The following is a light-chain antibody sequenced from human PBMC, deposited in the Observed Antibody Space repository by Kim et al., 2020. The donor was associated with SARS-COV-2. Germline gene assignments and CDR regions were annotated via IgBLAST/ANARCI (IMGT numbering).Light chain of an antibody. CDR1: PSVSSY. CDR2: EAS. Sequence: LSPGERASLACGASPSVSSYLAWYQQKAGQPPRLLIDEASNRATGIPTRFSGSGYGTDFTLTIYSLEPEDFAVYYCQQRSAWPLAFGGGTKVEIK. V-gene: IGKV3-11*01. J-gene: IGKJ4*01. CDR3: QQRSAWPLA.